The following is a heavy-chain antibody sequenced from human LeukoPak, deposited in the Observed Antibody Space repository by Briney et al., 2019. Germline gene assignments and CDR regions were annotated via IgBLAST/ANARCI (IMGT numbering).Heavy chain of an antibody. D-gene: IGHD3-3*01. CDR1: GFTFSSYS. V-gene: IGHV3-21*01. CDR3: ASVSDFWSGYYSY. J-gene: IGHJ4*02. Sequence: GGSLRLSCAASGFTFSSYSMNWVRQAPGKGLEWVSSISSSSSYIYYADSVKGRFTISRDNAKNSLYLQMNSLRAEDTAVYYCASVSDFWSGYYSYWGQGTLVTVSS. CDR2: ISSSSSYI.